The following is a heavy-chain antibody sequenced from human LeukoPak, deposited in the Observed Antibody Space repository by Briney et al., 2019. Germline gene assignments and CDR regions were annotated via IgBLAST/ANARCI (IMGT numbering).Heavy chain of an antibody. D-gene: IGHD1/OR15-1a*01. Sequence: ASVKVSCKASGYTFTVYYMHWVRQAPGQGLEWMGWINCNSGDTKYAQKFQGRVTMTRDTSISTVYMELSGLTSDDTAVYYCAKENKDVETAGLGYWGQGSLVTVSS. CDR2: INCNSGDT. J-gene: IGHJ4*02. V-gene: IGHV1-2*02. CDR1: GYTFTVYY. CDR3: AKENKDVETAGLGY.